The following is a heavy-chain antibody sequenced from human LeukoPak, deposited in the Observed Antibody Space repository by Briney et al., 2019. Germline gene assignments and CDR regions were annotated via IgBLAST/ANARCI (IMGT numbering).Heavy chain of an antibody. J-gene: IGHJ5*02. V-gene: IGHV1-58*02. CDR2: IVVGSGNT. D-gene: IGHD6-6*01. CDR3: ARTTIAARPGGWFDP. Sequence: SVKVSCKASGFTFTSSAMQWVRQARGQRLEWIEWIVVGSGNTNYAQKLQGRVTMTTDTSTSTAYMELRSLRSDDTAVYYCARTTIAARPGGWFDPWGQGTLVTVSS. CDR1: GFTFTSSA.